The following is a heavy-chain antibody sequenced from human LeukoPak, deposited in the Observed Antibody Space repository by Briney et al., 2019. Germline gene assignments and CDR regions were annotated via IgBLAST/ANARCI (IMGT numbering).Heavy chain of an antibody. Sequence: GGSLRLSCAASGFTFSSYAMSWVRQAPGKRLEWVSAISGSGGSTYYADSVKGRFTISRDNSKNTLYLQMNSLRAEDTAVYYCARTDLTMIVVANIDYWGQGTLVTVSS. CDR2: ISGSGGST. D-gene: IGHD3-22*01. V-gene: IGHV3-23*01. CDR3: ARTDLTMIVVANIDY. CDR1: GFTFSSYA. J-gene: IGHJ4*02.